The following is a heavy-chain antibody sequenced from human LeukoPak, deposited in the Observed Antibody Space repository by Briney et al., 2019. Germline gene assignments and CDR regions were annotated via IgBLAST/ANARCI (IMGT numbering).Heavy chain of an antibody. Sequence: PSETLSLTCTVSGGSINSNYWGWIRQPPGKGLEWIGYIYYSGSTNYNPSLKSRLTISVDTSKNQFSLKLSSVTAADTAVYYCARLIFDCSGGSCYFYLDYWGQGTLVT. CDR2: IYYSGST. CDR1: GGSINSNY. J-gene: IGHJ4*02. V-gene: IGHV4-59*08. CDR3: ARLIFDCSGGSCYFYLDY. D-gene: IGHD2-15*01.